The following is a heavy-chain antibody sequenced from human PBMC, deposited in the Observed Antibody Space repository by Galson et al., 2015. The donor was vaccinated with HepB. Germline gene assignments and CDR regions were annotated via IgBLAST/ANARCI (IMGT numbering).Heavy chain of an antibody. J-gene: IGHJ5*02. CDR1: GFTFSSYA. CDR3: ARDRTEGIAIRGWFDP. V-gene: IGHV3-30-3*01. D-gene: IGHD6-13*01. Sequence: SLRLSCAASGFTFSSYAMHWVRQAPGKGLEWVAVISYDGSNKYYADSVKGRFTTSRDNSKNTLYLQMNSLRAEDTAVYYCARDRTEGIAIRGWFDPWGQGTLVTVSS. CDR2: ISYDGSNK.